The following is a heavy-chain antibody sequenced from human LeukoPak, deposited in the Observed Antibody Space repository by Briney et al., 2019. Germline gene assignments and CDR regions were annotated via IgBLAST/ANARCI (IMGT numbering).Heavy chain of an antibody. Sequence: ASVKVSCKASRGTLSSYAISCVRRAPGHRLECMGGIIPIFGTATSAQKFQGRVTITSDEATTTAYMELSSLRSEDTAVYYCARGGPLETCSSTSCYTANFDYWGQGTLVTVSS. CDR1: RGTLSSYA. D-gene: IGHD2-2*02. V-gene: IGHV1-69*13. CDR2: IIPIFGTA. CDR3: ARGGPLETCSSTSCYTANFDY. J-gene: IGHJ4*02.